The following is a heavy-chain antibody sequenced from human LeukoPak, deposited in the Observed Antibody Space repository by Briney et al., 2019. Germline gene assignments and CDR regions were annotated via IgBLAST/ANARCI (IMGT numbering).Heavy chain of an antibody. CDR1: GFTISNYA. CDR2: ISGSGGST. V-gene: IGHV3-23*01. CDR3: ASLPHPTYYFDY. Sequence: PGGSLRLSCAASGFTISNYAMGWLHQAPGKGLEWVSAISGSGGSTYYADSVKGRFTISRDNSKNTLYLQMNRLRAEDTAVYYCASLPHPTYYFDYWGEGTLVTVSS. D-gene: IGHD1-1*01. J-gene: IGHJ4*02.